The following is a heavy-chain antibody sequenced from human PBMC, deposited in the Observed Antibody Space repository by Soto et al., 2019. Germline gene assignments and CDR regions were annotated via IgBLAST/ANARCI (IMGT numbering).Heavy chain of an antibody. D-gene: IGHD6-19*01. Sequence: SETLSLTCTVSGGSISSYYWSWIRQPPGKGLEWIGYIYYSGSTNYNPSLKSRVTISVDTSKNQFSLKLSSVTAADTAVYYCARAIAVAGTGWFDPWGQGTLVTVSS. CDR1: GGSISSYY. V-gene: IGHV4-59*01. CDR2: IYYSGST. J-gene: IGHJ5*02. CDR3: ARAIAVAGTGWFDP.